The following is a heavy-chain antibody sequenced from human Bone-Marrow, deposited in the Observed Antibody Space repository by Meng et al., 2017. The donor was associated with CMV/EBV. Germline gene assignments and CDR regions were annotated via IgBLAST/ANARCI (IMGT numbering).Heavy chain of an antibody. V-gene: IGHV4-59*01. J-gene: IGHJ6*02. CDR2: IYYSGST. Sequence: SETLSLTCTVSGGSISSYYWSWIRQPPGKGLEWIGYIYYSGSTNYNPSLKSRVTISVDTSKNQFPLKLSSVTAADTAVYYCARVGYYYYYGMDVWGQGTTVTVSS. CDR3: ARVGYYYYYGMDV. CDR1: GGSISSYY. D-gene: IGHD6-13*01.